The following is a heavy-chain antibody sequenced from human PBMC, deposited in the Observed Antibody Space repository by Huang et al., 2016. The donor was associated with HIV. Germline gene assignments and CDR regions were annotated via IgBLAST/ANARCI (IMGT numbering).Heavy chain of an antibody. Sequence: QVHLVESGGGVVQPGGSLKLSCEASGFKLSGFGMHWVRQAPGKGLGWVAVISYDGRSQFYTDSVKGRFTISRDNSDNTLSLQMKGLRPDDTAVYYCAKESRWFSDFDHWGQGVLVSVSS. CDR3: AKESRWFSDFDH. V-gene: IGHV3-30*18. J-gene: IGHJ4*02. CDR1: GFKLSGFG. D-gene: IGHD2-15*01. CDR2: ISYDGRSQ.